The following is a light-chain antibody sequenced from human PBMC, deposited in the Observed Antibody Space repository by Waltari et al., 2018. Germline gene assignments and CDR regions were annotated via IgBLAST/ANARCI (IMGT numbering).Light chain of an antibody. CDR3: ASYAGRSTLL. V-gene: IGLV2-14*03. J-gene: IGLJ3*02. CDR2: DVT. Sequence: QPALTQPVSLSGSPGQSITISCTGTGGDVGGYNYVTWYQQHPGNAPTLIIYDVTQRPSGVSNRFSGAKSGNTASLTIAGLQAEDEADYHCASYAGRSTLLFGGGTKLTVL. CDR1: GGDVGGYNY.